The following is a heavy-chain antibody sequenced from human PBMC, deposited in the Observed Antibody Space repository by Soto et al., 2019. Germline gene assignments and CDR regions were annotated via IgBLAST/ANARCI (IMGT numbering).Heavy chain of an antibody. CDR2: IYYSGTT. J-gene: IGHJ4*02. CDR3: ARSQRGRTAFTFDY. CDR1: GDSVSNDNYY. D-gene: IGHD3-16*01. V-gene: IGHV4-61*01. Sequence: QVQLQESAPGLVKPSETLSLTCAVSGDSVSNDNYYWSWIRQPPGNGLEWIGYIYYSGTTNYNSYLKSRLSLSVDMSKNQFSLKLASVTAADTAVYFCARSQRGRTAFTFDYWGQGALVTVSS.